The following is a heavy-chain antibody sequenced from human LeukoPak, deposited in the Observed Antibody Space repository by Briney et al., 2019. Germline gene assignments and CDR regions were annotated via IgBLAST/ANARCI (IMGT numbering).Heavy chain of an antibody. D-gene: IGHD1-26*01. CDR3: ARDRVGASDY. CDR1: GDTLTGDY. J-gene: IGHJ4*02. Sequence: SVYVSCKPSGDTLTGDYTHWVRQAPGQGIEWMGWINPNRGGTNNAQKLQGRVTMTRDTSISTAYMELSRLRSDDTAVYYCARDRVGASDYWGQGTLVTVSA. V-gene: IGHV1-2*02. CDR2: INPNRGGT.